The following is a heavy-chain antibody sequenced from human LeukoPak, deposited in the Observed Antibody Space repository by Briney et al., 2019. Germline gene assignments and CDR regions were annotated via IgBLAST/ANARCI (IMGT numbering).Heavy chain of an antibody. D-gene: IGHD3-9*01. J-gene: IGHJ3*02. CDR3: ANLYDILTGYPNYAFDI. CDR1: GFTFSSYG. V-gene: IGHV3-30*18. Sequence: GGSLRLSCAASGFTFSSYGMHWVRQAPGKGLEWVAVISYDGSNKYYADSVKGRFTISRDNSKNSLYLQMNSLRAEDTAVYYCANLYDILTGYPNYAFDIWAKGQWSPSLQ. CDR2: ISYDGSNK.